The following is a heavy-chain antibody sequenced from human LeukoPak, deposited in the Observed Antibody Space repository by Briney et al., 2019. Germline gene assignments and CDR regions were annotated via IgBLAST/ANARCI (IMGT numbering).Heavy chain of an antibody. CDR2: IIPIFGTA. J-gene: IGHJ5*02. D-gene: IGHD3-3*01. CDR3: AREVSRITIFGVVMSRNWFDP. V-gene: IGHV1-69*05. Sequence: SVKVSWKASGGTFSSYAISWVRQAPGQGLEWMGGIIPIFGTANYAQKFQGRVTITTDESTSTAYMELSSLRSEDTAVYYCAREVSRITIFGVVMSRNWFDPWGQGTLVTVSS. CDR1: GGTFSSYA.